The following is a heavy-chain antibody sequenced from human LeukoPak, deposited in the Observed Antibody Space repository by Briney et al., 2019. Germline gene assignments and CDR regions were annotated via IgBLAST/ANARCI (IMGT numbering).Heavy chain of an antibody. CDR1: GGSIGGSSHY. CDR3: ARFHRDGYNWIDY. CDR2: IYFGGST. Sequence: PSETLSLTCTVSGGSIGGSSHYWGWVRQPPGKGLEWIGTIYFGGSTYYDPSLKSRVTISVDTSKNQFSLKLTSVTAADTAVYYCARFHRDGYNWIDYWGQGTLVTISS. J-gene: IGHJ4*02. D-gene: IGHD5-24*01. V-gene: IGHV4-39*01.